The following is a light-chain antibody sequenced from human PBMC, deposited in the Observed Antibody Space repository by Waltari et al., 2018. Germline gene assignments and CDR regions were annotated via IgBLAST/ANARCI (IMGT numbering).Light chain of an antibody. CDR3: HSRDSSGNVL. CDR2: GKN. J-gene: IGLJ2*01. Sequence: SSELTQDPAVSVALGQTVRITCQGASLRTYYVSWFHQKPGQAPALVIYGKNNRPSGIPDRFSVSSSGSTASLTIIGAQAEDEADYDCHSRDSSGNVLIGGGTKLTVV. CDR1: SLRTYY. V-gene: IGLV3-19*01.